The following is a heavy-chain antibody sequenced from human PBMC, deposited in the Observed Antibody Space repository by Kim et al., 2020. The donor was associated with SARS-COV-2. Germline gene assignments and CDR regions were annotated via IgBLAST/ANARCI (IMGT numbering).Heavy chain of an antibody. D-gene: IGHD1-26*01. CDR1: GFTFGDYA. V-gene: IGHV3-9*01. CDR2: ISWNSGSI. J-gene: IGHJ4*02. CDR3: AKLAFPLVGATTDFDY. Sequence: GGSLRLSCAASGFTFGDYAMHWVRQAPGKGLEWVSGISWNSGSIGYADSVKGRFTISRDNAKNSLYLQMNSLRAEDTALYYCAKLAFPLVGATTDFDYWGQGTLVTVSS.